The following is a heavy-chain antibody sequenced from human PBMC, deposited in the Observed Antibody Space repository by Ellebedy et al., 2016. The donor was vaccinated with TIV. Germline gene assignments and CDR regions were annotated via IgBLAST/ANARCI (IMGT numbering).Heavy chain of an antibody. V-gene: IGHV1-69*13. CDR3: ARADYGDYPADY. CDR2: IIPIFGTA. Sequence: SVKVSYXASGGTFSSYAISWVRQAPGQGLEWMGGIIPIFGTANYAQKFQGRVTITADESTSTAYMELSSLRSEDTAVYYCARADYGDYPADYWGQGTLVTVSS. CDR1: GGTFSSYA. D-gene: IGHD4-17*01. J-gene: IGHJ4*02.